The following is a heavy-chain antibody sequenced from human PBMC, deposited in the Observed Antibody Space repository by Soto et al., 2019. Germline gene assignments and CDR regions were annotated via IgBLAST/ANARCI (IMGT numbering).Heavy chain of an antibody. CDR3: ARHDGLVGGYYGWGSYTKAYNWLDP. Sequence: SGTPSLTCTVSGGSISSSSYYWGWVRQPPGKGVEWVGGIYFSGGTHYNPSPKSRGTISVDTSQKQFSLKLSSLSAPDTAVYYCARHDGLVGGYYGWGSYTKAYNWLDPWGKGTLVTVPS. CDR2: IYFSGGT. D-gene: IGHD3-10*01. V-gene: IGHV4-39*01. CDR1: GGSISSSSYY. J-gene: IGHJ5*02.